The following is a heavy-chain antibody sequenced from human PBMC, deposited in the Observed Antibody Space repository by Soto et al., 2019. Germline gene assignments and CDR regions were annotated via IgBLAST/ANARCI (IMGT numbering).Heavy chain of an antibody. CDR2: ISSSSSTI. J-gene: IGHJ5*02. V-gene: IGHV3-48*01. CDR1: GFTFSSYS. Sequence: GGSLRLSCAASGFTFSSYSMNWVRQAPGKGLEWVSYISSSSSTIYYADSVKGRFTISRDNAKNSLYLQMNSLRAEDTAVYYCARETQTVPAAIDPWGQGTLVTVSS. CDR3: ARETQTVPAAIDP. D-gene: IGHD2-2*02.